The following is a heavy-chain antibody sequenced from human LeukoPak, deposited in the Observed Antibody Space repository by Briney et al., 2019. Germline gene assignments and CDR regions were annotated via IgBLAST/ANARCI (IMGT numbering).Heavy chain of an antibody. D-gene: IGHD2-2*01. Sequence: GGSLRLSCAASGFNFSTYSMNWVRQAPGKGLEWVSYISRGSSAIYYADSVKGRFTISRDNAKNSLCLQMNSLRAEDTAVYYCARVSRYQLLYYMDVWGKGTTVTVSS. V-gene: IGHV3-48*01. CDR2: ISRGSSAI. CDR1: GFNFSTYS. J-gene: IGHJ6*03. CDR3: ARVSRYQLLYYMDV.